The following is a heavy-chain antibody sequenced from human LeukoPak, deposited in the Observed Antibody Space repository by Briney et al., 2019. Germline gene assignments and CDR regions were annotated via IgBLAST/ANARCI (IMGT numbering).Heavy chain of an antibody. J-gene: IGHJ4*02. CDR1: GGSFSGYY. CDR3: ARFDYGDYVVDY. D-gene: IGHD4-17*01. CDR2: IYYSGST. Sequence: SETLSLTCAVYGGSFSGYYWSWIRQHPGKGLEWIGYIYYSGSTYYNPSLKSRVTISVDTSKNQFSLKLSSVTAADTAVYYCARFDYGDYVVDYWGQGTLVTVSS. V-gene: IGHV4-31*11.